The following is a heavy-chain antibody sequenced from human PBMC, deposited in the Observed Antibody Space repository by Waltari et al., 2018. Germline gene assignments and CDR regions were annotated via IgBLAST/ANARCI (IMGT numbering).Heavy chain of an antibody. Sequence: VQLVQSGAEVKKPGASVKVSCKASGYSFTNYMHWVRQAPGQGLEWMGWINPNSGGTQYAQRFQGRVTMTRDTAITTVFMELSGLRDDDTAVYYCARVWFHSGLDYWGQGTLVTVSS. CDR2: INPNSGGT. CDR3: ARVWFHSGLDY. J-gene: IGHJ4*02. V-gene: IGHV1-2*02. CDR1: GYSFTNY. D-gene: IGHD6-19*01.